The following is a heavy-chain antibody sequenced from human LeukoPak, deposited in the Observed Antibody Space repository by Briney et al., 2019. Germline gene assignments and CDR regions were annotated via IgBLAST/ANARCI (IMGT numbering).Heavy chain of an antibody. CDR2: VNHSGST. J-gene: IGHJ3*02. D-gene: IGHD6-19*01. V-gene: IGHV4-34*01. CDR3: ARVRPRSIAVAARNAFDT. Sequence: SETLSLTCAVYGGSFSGYYWSWIRQPPGKGLEWIGEVNHSGSTTYNPSLKSRVTISGDTSKNQFSLKLSSVTAADTAVYYCARVRPRSIAVAARNAFDTWGQGTMVTVSS. CDR1: GGSFSGYY.